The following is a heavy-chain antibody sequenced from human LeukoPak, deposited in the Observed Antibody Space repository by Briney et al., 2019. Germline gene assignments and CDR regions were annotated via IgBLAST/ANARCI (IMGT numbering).Heavy chain of an antibody. CDR3: AKSMAGYCDSTIDN. V-gene: IGHV3-23*01. CDR1: GFTFNSYA. CDR2: ISGRGGST. J-gene: IGHJ4*02. Sequence: GGSLRLSCAASGFTFNSYAMNWVRQAPGKGLEWVSAISGRGGSTYYADYVKGRSTISRDNSKNMLYLQMNSLRAEDTAVYYCAKSMAGYCDSTIDNWGQGTLVTVSS. D-gene: IGHD2-2*01.